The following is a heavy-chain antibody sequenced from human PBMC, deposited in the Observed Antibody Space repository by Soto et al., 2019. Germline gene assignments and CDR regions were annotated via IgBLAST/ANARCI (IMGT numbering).Heavy chain of an antibody. V-gene: IGHV3-48*02. D-gene: IGHD2-8*02. CDR2: IITTGGNM. Sequence: EVQLVDSGGGLVQPGGSLRLSCAASGFSFSTYSMNWVRQAPGKGLEWLSYIITTGGNMLYADSVRGRFTISRDNGKNSVYLQMNSLRDEDTAVYYCARDTGYAFDIWGQGTRVTVSS. J-gene: IGHJ3*02. CDR1: GFSFSTYS. CDR3: ARDTGYAFDI.